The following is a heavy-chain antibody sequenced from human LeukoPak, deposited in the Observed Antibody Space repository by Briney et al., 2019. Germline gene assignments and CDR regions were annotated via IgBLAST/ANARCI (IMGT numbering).Heavy chain of an antibody. V-gene: IGHV4-4*07. CDR2: IYTSGST. CDR1: GGSISSYY. J-gene: IGHJ4*02. D-gene: IGHD6-19*01. CDR3: ARLIPAYSSGWDLFGY. Sequence: SETLSLTXTVSGGSISSYYWSWITQAAGKGREWIGRIYTSGSTNYNPSLKSRVTMSVDTSKNQFSLRLSSVTAADTAVYYCARLIPAYSSGWDLFGYWGQGTLVTVSS.